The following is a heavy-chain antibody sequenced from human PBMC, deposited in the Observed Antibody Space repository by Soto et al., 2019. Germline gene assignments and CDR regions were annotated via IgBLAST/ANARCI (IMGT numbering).Heavy chain of an antibody. CDR1: GYSISSSNW. J-gene: IGHJ4*02. D-gene: IGHD1-26*01. Sequence: QVQLQESGPGLVKPSDTLSLTCAVSGYSISSSNWWGWIRQPPGKGLEWIGYIYYSGTTYYNPSLTSRVTMSVDTSKNQSSLKLTSVTAVDTAVYYCARREIQGPIDYWGQGTLVTVSS. CDR2: IYYSGTT. CDR3: ARREIQGPIDY. V-gene: IGHV4-28*01.